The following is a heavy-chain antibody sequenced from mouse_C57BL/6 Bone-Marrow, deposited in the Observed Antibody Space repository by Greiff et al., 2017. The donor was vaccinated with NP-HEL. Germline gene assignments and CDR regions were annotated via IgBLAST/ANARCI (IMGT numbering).Heavy chain of an antibody. Sequence: EVKLQESGPGLAKPSQTLSLTCSVTGYSITSDYWNWIRKFPGNKLEYMGYISYSGSTYYNPSLKSRISITRDTSKNQYYLQLNSVTTEDTATYYCARYRYYYGSSLYYFDYWGQGTTLTVSS. CDR1: GYSITSDY. V-gene: IGHV3-8*01. CDR2: ISYSGST. D-gene: IGHD1-1*01. CDR3: ARYRYYYGSSLYYFDY. J-gene: IGHJ2*01.